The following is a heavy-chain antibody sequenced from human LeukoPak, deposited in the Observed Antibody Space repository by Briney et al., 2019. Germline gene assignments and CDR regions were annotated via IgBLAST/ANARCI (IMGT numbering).Heavy chain of an antibody. Sequence: GGSLRLSCAASGFTFSSYSMNWVRQAPGKGLEWVSFISSGYSTIYYADSVKGRFTITRDNAKNSLYLQMSSLSAEDTAVYYCAKSSSSYYDRSGYPDYWGQGTLVTVSS. D-gene: IGHD3-22*01. CDR3: AKSSSSYYDRSGYPDY. CDR1: GFTFSSYS. J-gene: IGHJ4*02. CDR2: ISSGYSTI. V-gene: IGHV3-48*01.